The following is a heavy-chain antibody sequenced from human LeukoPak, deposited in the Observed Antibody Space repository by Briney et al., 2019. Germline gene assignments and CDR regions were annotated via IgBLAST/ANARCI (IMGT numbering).Heavy chain of an antibody. V-gene: IGHV4-59*01. CDR1: VGSISSYY. CDR3: ARDLAPNYYDFWSGYQGYYYMDV. J-gene: IGHJ6*03. CDR2: IYYSGST. D-gene: IGHD3-3*01. Sequence: SETLSLTCSVSVGSISSYYWSWIRQPPGKGLEWIGYIYYSGSTNYNPSLKSRVTISGDTSKNQFALKLSSVTAADTAVYYCARDLAPNYYDFWSGYQGYYYMDVWGKGTTVTVSS.